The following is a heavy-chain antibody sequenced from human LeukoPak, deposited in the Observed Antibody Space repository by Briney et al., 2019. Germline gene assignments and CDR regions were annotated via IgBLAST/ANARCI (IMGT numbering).Heavy chain of an antibody. J-gene: IGHJ5*02. CDR3: ARGLIDNWFDP. Sequence: SETLSLTCAVSGGSFSGYYWSWIRQPPGKGLEWIGEINHSGSTNYNPSLKSRVTISVDTSKNQFSLKLSSVTAADTAVYYCARGLIDNWFDPWGQGTLVTVSS. CDR1: GGSFSGYY. CDR2: INHSGST. V-gene: IGHV4-34*01. D-gene: IGHD3-16*01.